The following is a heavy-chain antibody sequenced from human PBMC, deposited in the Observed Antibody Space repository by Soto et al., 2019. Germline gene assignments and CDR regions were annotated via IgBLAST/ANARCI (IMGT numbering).Heavy chain of an antibody. D-gene: IGHD6-19*01. J-gene: IGHJ4*02. Sequence: PGGSLRLSCAASGFTFSSYSMNWVRQAPGKGLEWVSSISSSSSYIYYADSVKGRFTISRDNAKNSLYLQMNSLRVEDTAVYYCARDYYTGYSSGWWIDYWGQGTLVTVSS. CDR1: GFTFSSYS. V-gene: IGHV3-21*01. CDR2: ISSSSSYI. CDR3: ARDYYTGYSSGWWIDY.